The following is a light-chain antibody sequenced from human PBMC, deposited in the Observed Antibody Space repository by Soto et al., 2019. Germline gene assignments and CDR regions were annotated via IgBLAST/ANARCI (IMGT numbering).Light chain of an antibody. J-gene: IGKJ1*01. Sequence: ESVLTQSPGTLSLSPGERATLSCRASQSVSSNYLAWYQQKPGQAPRLLIYGASTRATGIPDRFSGSGSGTDFTLTISSLQPEDFATYYCQQSYSTPRTFGQGTKVDIK. CDR1: QSVSSNY. V-gene: IGKV3-20*01. CDR2: GAS. CDR3: QQSYSTPRT.